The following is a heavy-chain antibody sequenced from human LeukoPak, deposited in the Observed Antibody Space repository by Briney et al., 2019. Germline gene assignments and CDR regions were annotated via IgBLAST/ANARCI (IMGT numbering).Heavy chain of an antibody. V-gene: IGHV1-69*13. Sequence: SVKVSCKASGYTFTSYGISWVRQAPGRGLEWMGGIVSFFGSARYAEKFQGRVTILVDESSSTVSMELSNLRSEDTAVYYCARDHDIPVTGTGDYYFAMDVWGQGTRVTVSS. CDR1: GYTFTSYG. J-gene: IGHJ6*02. CDR2: IVSFFGSA. CDR3: ARDHDIPVTGTGDYYFAMDV. D-gene: IGHD6-19*01.